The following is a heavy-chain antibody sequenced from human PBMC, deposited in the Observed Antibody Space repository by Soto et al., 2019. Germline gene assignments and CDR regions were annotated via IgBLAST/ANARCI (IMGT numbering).Heavy chain of an antibody. Sequence: ASVKVSCKASGYTFTGYYMHWVRQAPRQGLEWMGWINPNSGGTNYAQKFQGWVTMTRDTSISTAYMELSRLRSDDTAVYYCARDLSTSLYYGMDVWGQGTTVTVSS. CDR3: ARDLSTSLYYGMDV. D-gene: IGHD2-2*01. CDR1: GYTFTGYY. CDR2: INPNSGGT. V-gene: IGHV1-2*04. J-gene: IGHJ6*02.